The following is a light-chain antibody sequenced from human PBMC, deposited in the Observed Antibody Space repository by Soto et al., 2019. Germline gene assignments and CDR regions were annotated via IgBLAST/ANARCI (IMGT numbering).Light chain of an antibody. Sequence: EIVMTQSPVTLSVSPGERVTLSCRASQSVSSNLAWYQQKPGQTPRHLFYCASTSATGLPARFSGSVSGTEFTLSMSSLQSEEYAVYYCQHYDNWHTFGQGTRLEIK. J-gene: IGKJ5*01. V-gene: IGKV3-15*01. CDR2: CAS. CDR3: QHYDNWHT. CDR1: QSVSSN.